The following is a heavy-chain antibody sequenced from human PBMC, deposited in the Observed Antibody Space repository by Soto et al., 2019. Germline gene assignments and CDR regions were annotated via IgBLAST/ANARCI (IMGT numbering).Heavy chain of an antibody. CDR2: ISYDGSDK. V-gene: IGHV3-30-3*01. CDR3: ARDYYKYYDSSGYYRSPAY. CDR1: GFTFSSYA. J-gene: IGHJ4*02. Sequence: GGSLRLSCAASGFTFSSYAMHWVRQAPGRGLEWVALISYDGSDKDYADSVKGRFTISRDNSRNTPFLQMNSLRAEDTAVYYSARDYYKYYDSSGYYRSPAYWGQGTLVTVSS. D-gene: IGHD3-22*01.